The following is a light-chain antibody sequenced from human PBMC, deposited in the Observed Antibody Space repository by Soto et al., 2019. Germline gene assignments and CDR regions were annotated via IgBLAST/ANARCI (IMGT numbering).Light chain of an antibody. CDR2: NND. CDR1: SSNIGSNT. CDR3: AAWDDSLKGWV. J-gene: IGLJ3*02. Sequence: QAVVTQPPSASGTPGQRVTISCSGSSSNIGSNTVNWFQQFPGTAPKLLTHNNDQRPSGIPDRFSGSKSGTSASLAISGLQSEDEADYYCAAWDDSLKGWVFGGGTKLTVL. V-gene: IGLV1-44*01.